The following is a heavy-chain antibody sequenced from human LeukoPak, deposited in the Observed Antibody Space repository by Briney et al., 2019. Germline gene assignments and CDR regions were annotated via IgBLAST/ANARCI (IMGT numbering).Heavy chain of an antibody. CDR2: ISGSGGST. V-gene: IGHV3-23*01. CDR1: GFTFSSYA. J-gene: IGHJ4*02. Sequence: RSGGSLRLSCAASGFTFSSYAMSWVRQAPGKGLEWVSAISGSGGSTYYADSVKGRFTISRDNYKNTLYLQMNSLRAEDTAVYYCAKDLGEDTAMSSPCDYWGQGTLVTVSS. D-gene: IGHD5-18*01. CDR3: AKDLGEDTAMSSPCDY.